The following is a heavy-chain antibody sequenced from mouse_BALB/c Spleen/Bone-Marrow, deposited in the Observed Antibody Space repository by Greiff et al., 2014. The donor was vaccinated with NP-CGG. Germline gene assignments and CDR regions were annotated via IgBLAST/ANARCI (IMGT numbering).Heavy chain of an antibody. J-gene: IGHJ2*01. D-gene: IGHD2-3*01. CDR1: GYAFTDYL. Sequence: VQLQQSGAELVRPGTSVKVSCKASGYAFTDYLMEWLKQRPGQGLEWIGVINPGSGSTNYNEKFKDKATLTADKSSSTAYMQLSILTSDDSAVYFCARYDGYFDYWGQGTILTVSS. V-gene: IGHV1-54*01. CDR3: ARYDGYFDY. CDR2: INPGSGST.